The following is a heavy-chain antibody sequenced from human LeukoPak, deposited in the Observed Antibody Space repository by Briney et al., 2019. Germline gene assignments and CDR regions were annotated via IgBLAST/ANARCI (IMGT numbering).Heavy chain of an antibody. D-gene: IGHD6-13*01. V-gene: IGHV4-34*01. CDR2: INHSGST. CDR3: ARSVSSWYNYYFDY. Sequence: SETLSLTCAVYGGSFSGYYWSWIRQPPGKGLEWIGEINHSGSTNYNPSLKSRVTISVDTSKNQFSLKLSSVTAADTAVYYCARSVSSWYNYYFDYWGQGTLVTVSS. CDR1: GGSFSGYY. J-gene: IGHJ4*02.